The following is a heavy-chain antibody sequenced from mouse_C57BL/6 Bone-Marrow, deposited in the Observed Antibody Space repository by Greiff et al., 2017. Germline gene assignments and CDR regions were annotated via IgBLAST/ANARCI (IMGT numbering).Heavy chain of an antibody. V-gene: IGHV1-52*01. D-gene: IGHD1-1*01. CDR1: GYTFTSYW. J-gene: IGHJ4*01. CDR2: IDPSDSDT. Sequence: QVQLQQPGAELVRPGSSVKLSCKASGYTFTSYWMHWVKQRPIQGLEWIGNIDPSDSDTHYNQQFKDKATLTVDKSSSTAYMQLSSLTSEDSAVYYCAREWVYCGSSYGAMDYWGQGTSVTVSS. CDR3: AREWVYCGSSYGAMDY.